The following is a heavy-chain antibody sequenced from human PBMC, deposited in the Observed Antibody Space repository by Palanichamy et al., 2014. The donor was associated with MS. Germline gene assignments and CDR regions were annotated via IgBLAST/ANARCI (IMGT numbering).Heavy chain of an antibody. CDR2: ISASGLNT. CDR1: GFTFSVYG. V-gene: IGHV3-23*01. D-gene: IGHD1-14*01. J-gene: IGHJ3*02. Sequence: EVQLLESGGDVVRPGGSLRLSCAAPGFTFSVYGLSWARQAPGRGLEWVSDISASGLNTHYADSVKGRFTISRDTSKNTLYLQMNSLRVEDTAIYYCAKDPRIGRGAFDIWGQGTMVIVSS. CDR3: AKDPRIGRGAFDI.